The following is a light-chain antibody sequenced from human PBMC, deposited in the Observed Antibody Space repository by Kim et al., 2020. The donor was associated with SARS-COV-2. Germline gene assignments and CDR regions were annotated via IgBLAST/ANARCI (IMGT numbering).Light chain of an antibody. CDR1: QSVSSSY. CDR3: QHYGSSSWT. V-gene: IGKV3-20*01. Sequence: EIVLTQSPGTLSLSPGVRATLSCRASQSVSSSYLAWYQQRLGQAPRLLIYGGSSRATGIPDRFSGSGSGTDFTLTISRLEAEDFAVYYCQHYGSSSWTFGHGTKVDIK. CDR2: GGS. J-gene: IGKJ1*01.